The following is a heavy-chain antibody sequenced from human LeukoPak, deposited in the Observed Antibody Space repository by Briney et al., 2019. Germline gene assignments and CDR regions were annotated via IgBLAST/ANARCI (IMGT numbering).Heavy chain of an antibody. CDR3: AKVGSSGWYRFRDNWFDP. V-gene: IGHV3-23*01. D-gene: IGHD6-19*01. CDR1: GGSFSGYY. CDR2: ISGSGGST. J-gene: IGHJ5*02. Sequence: ETLSLTCAVYGGSFSGYYWSWIRQPPGKGLEWVSAISGSGGSTYYADSVKGRFTISRDNSKNTLYLQMNSLRAEDTAVYYCAKVGSSGWYRFRDNWFDPWGQGTLVTVSS.